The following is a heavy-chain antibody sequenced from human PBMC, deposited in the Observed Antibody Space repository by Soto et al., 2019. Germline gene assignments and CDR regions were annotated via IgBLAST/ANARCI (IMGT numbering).Heavy chain of an antibody. V-gene: IGHV3-30*18. CDR3: AKDPGDGSGFYYYMDV. CDR2: ISYDGSNK. D-gene: IGHD3-10*01. Sequence: PGGSLRLSCAASGFSFAYAQMHWVRQAPGKGLEWVAVISYDGSNKYYADSVKGRFTISRDNSKNTLYLQMNSLRAEDTAVYYCAKDPGDGSGFYYYMDVWGKGTTVTVSS. CDR1: GFSFAYAQ. J-gene: IGHJ6*03.